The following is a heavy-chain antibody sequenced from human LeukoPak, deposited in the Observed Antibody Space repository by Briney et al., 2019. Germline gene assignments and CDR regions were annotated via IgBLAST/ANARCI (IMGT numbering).Heavy chain of an antibody. D-gene: IGHD6-19*01. CDR3: VSQQWLTPIDY. V-gene: IGHV3-53*01. CDR2: IYSGGST. CDR1: GFTVSSNY. J-gene: IGHJ4*02. Sequence: GGSLRLSCAASGFTVSSNYMSWVRQAPGKGLEWVSVIYSGGSTYYADSVKGRFTISRDNSKNTVYLQMNSLRAEDTAVYYCVSQQWLTPIDYWGQGTLVTVSS.